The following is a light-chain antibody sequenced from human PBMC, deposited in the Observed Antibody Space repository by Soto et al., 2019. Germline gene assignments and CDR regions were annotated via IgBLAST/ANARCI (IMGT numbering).Light chain of an antibody. Sequence: EIVMTQSPATLSVSPGERATLSCRASQSVSSNLAWYHQKAGQAPRLLIYGASTRATGIPARFSGSGSGTEFTLTISSLQSEDFATYYCQQYDSYPYTFGQGTKLELK. J-gene: IGKJ2*01. V-gene: IGKV3-15*01. CDR1: QSVSSN. CDR3: QQYDSYPYT. CDR2: GAS.